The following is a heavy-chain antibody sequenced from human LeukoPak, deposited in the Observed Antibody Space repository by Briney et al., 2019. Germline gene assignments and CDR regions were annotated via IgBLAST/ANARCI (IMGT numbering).Heavy chain of an antibody. D-gene: IGHD4-17*01. CDR3: ARTTVTFQPIVYFDY. J-gene: IGHJ4*02. Sequence: SETLSLTCTVSGGSIITRSYYWGWIRRPPGKGLEWLGTISDTGSTYYNPSLKSRVTMSVDTSKKQFSLRLSSATAADTAIYYCARTTVTFQPIVYFDYWGQGALVTVSS. CDR1: GGSIITRSYY. V-gene: IGHV4-39*01. CDR2: ISDTGST.